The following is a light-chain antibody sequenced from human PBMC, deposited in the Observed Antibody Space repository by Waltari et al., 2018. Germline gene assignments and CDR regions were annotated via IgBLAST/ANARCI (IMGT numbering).Light chain of an antibody. CDR3: QQYYSTPQT. CDR2: WAS. V-gene: IGKV4-1*01. J-gene: IGKJ2*01. CDR1: QSVLYSSNNKNY. Sequence: DIVMTQSPDSLAVSLGERATINCKSSQSVLYSSNNKNYLAWYQQKPGQPPKLLISWASTRESGVPDRFSGSGSGTDFTLTISSLQAEDVAVYYCQQYYSTPQTFGQGTKLEIK.